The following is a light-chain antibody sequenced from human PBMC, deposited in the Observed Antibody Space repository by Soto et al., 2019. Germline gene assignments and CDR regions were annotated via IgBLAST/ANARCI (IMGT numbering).Light chain of an antibody. CDR2: VAS. CDR1: QIVAYSH. Sequence: PGETATLSCRASQIVAYSHLAWYQQKPGQAPRLLISVASSRAIGIPDRFSGSGSGTDLTLTISKLAPEDSAMYYCHQYSSSPLTFGQGTKVEI. J-gene: IGKJ1*01. CDR3: HQYSSSPLT. V-gene: IGKV3-20*01.